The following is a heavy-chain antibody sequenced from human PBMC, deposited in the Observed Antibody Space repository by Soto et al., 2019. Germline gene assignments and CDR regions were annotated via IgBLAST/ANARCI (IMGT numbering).Heavy chain of an antibody. J-gene: IGHJ4*02. Sequence: SVKVSCKASGGTFSSYTISWVRQAPGQGLEWMGRIIPILGIANYAQKFQGRVTITADKSTSTAYMELSSLRSEDTAVYYCARDGGTAARPAGEFDYWGQGTLVTV. D-gene: IGHD6-13*01. CDR3: ARDGGTAARPAGEFDY. CDR1: GGTFSSYT. CDR2: IIPILGIA. V-gene: IGHV1-69*04.